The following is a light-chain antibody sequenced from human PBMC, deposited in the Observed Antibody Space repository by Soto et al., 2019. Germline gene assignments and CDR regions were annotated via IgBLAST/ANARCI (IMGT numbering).Light chain of an antibody. J-gene: IGKJ1*01. CDR1: QSISRW. Sequence: DIQVTQFPSTLSASVGDRVTITCRASQSISRWLAWYQQKPGQVPKLLIYMASTLESGVPSRFSGSGSGTEFTLTISSLQPDDFATYYCQQYNSYLTWTFGQGTKVDIK. CDR3: QQYNSYLTWT. V-gene: IGKV1-5*03. CDR2: MAS.